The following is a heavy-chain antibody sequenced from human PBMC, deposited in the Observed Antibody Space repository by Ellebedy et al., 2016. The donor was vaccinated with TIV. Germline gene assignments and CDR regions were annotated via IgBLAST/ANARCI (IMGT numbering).Heavy chain of an antibody. Sequence: SETLSLTCTVSGGSVSSGSYYWSWIRQPPGKGLEWIGYIFYSGSTNYNPSLKSRVTISVDTSKNQFSLKLSSVTAADTAVYYCARERISWNYPDYLDYWGQGTLVTVSS. D-gene: IGHD1-7*01. V-gene: IGHV4-61*01. J-gene: IGHJ4*02. CDR1: GGSVSSGSYY. CDR2: IFYSGST. CDR3: ARERISWNYPDYLDY.